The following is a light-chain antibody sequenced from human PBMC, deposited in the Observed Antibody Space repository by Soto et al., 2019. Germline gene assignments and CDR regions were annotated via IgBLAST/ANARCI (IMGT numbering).Light chain of an antibody. J-gene: IGKJ3*01. CDR3: QQYNNWPFT. CDR2: GAS. Sequence: EIVLTQSPGTLSSSPGERVTLSCRASQSVSSSYLAWYQQKPGQAPRLLIYGASTRATGIPARFSGSGSGTEFTLTISSLQSEDFAVYYCQQYNNWPFTFGPGTTGDIK. V-gene: IGKV3-15*01. CDR1: QSVSSSY.